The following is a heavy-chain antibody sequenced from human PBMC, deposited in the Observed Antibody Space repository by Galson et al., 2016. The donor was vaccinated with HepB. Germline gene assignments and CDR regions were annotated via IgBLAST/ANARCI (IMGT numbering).Heavy chain of an antibody. CDR2: ISSSGSTI. D-gene: IGHD6-13*01. CDR1: GFTFSSYS. Sequence: SLRLSCAASGFTFSSYSMNWVRQAPGKGLEWVSYISSSGSTIYYADSVKGRFTISRDIAKNSLYLQMNSLRDEDTAMYYCAKDGGQQVVRWERLKKVYYYYAMYVWGQGTTVTVSS. CDR3: AKDGGQQVVRWERLKKVYYYYAMYV. J-gene: IGHJ6*02. V-gene: IGHV3-48*02.